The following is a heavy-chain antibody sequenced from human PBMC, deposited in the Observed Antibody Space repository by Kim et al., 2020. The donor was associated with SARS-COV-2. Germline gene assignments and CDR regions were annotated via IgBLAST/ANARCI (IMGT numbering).Heavy chain of an antibody. V-gene: IGHV3-48*04. CDR2: ISSSSSTI. J-gene: IGHJ4*02. CDR3: ARDLGSGWCQSVDY. CDR1: GFTFSSYS. Sequence: GGSLRLSCAASGFTFSSYSMNWVRQAPGKGLEWVSYISSSSSTIYYADSVKGRFTISRDNAKNSLYLQMNSLRAEDTAVYYCARDLGSGWCQSVDYWGQGALVTVSS. D-gene: IGHD6-19*01.